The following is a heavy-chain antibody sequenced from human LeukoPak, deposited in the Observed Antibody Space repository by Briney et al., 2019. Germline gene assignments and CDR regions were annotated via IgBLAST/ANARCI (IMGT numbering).Heavy chain of an antibody. CDR3: SRGLDSRKLGY. Sequence: ASVKVSCKASGYTFTSYDINWVRQATGQGLEWMGWMNPNSGNTGYAQKFQGRVTMTRNTSTSTAYMELSSLRSEDTALYFCSRGLDSRKLGYWGQGTLVTVSS. V-gene: IGHV1-8*01. J-gene: IGHJ4*02. D-gene: IGHD3-22*01. CDR1: GYTFTSYD. CDR2: MNPNSGNT.